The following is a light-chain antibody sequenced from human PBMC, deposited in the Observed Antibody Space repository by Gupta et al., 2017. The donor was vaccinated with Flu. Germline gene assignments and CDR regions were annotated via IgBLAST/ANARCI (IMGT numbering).Light chain of an antibody. J-gene: IGLJ1*01. V-gene: IGLV2-23*03. Sequence: SAMTQPASVSGSPGQSITISCTGTSSDVGSYNLVSWYQQHPGKAPKLMMYEGSKRPSGVSNRFSGSKSVNTASLTISGLQAEDDSYYYCCSYSGSSNVFGTGTKLTVL. CDR2: EGS. CDR3: CSYSGSSNV. CDR1: SSDVGSYNL.